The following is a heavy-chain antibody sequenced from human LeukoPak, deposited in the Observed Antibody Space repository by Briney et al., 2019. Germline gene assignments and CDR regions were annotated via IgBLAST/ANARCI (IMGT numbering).Heavy chain of an antibody. Sequence: SETLSLTCTVSGGSISSYYWSWIRQPPGKGLEWIGYIYYSGSTNYNPPLKSRVTISVDTSKNQFSLKLSSVTAADTAVYYCARNIHDYDSRYYYYGMDVWGQGTTVTVSS. J-gene: IGHJ6*02. CDR3: ARNIHDYDSRYYYYGMDV. CDR1: GGSISSYY. V-gene: IGHV4-59*01. CDR2: IYYSGST. D-gene: IGHD3-22*01.